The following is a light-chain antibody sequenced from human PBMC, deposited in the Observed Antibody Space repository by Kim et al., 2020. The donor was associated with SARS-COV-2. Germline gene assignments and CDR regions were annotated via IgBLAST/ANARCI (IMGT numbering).Light chain of an antibody. J-gene: IGKJ4*01. CDR2: DAS. CDR1: QSVSRS. Sequence: LSPGDRATRTCRASQSVSRSFAWYQQKPGQAPRLLIYDASKRATGIPARFSGSGSGTDFTLTISSLEPEDFAVYYCQQRSNWPLTFGGGTKVDIK. V-gene: IGKV3-11*01. CDR3: QQRSNWPLT.